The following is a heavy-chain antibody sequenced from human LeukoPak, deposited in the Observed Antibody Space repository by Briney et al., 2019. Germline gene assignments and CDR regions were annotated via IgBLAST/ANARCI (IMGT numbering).Heavy chain of an antibody. Sequence: ASVKVSCKTSGYTFTSYDINWVRQATGQGLEWMGWMNPNSGNTGYAQKFQGRVTRTRNTSISTAYMELSSLRSEDTAVYYCARGSITMVRGVRSDAFDIWGQGTMVTVSS. V-gene: IGHV1-8*01. CDR3: ARGSITMVRGVRSDAFDI. J-gene: IGHJ3*02. CDR2: MNPNSGNT. CDR1: GYTFTSYD. D-gene: IGHD3-10*01.